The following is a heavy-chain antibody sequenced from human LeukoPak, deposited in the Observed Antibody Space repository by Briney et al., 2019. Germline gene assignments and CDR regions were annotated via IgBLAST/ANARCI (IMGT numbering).Heavy chain of an antibody. Sequence: GGSLRLSCAASGFTFSSYAMSWVRHAPGKGLEWVSAISGSGGSTYYADSVKGRFTISRDNSKNTLYLQMNSLRAEDTAVYYCAKSGSGYYYDSSGLDYWGQGTLVTVSS. CDR3: AKSGSGYYYDSSGLDY. J-gene: IGHJ4*02. D-gene: IGHD3-22*01. V-gene: IGHV3-23*01. CDR1: GFTFSSYA. CDR2: ISGSGGST.